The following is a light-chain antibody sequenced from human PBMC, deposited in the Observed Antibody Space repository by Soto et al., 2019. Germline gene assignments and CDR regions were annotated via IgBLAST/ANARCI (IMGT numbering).Light chain of an antibody. V-gene: IGKV1-9*01. CDR1: QGISSY. J-gene: IGKJ3*01. CDR3: QQLNSYPL. CDR2: AAS. Sequence: DIQLTQSPSFLSASVGDRVTITCRASQGISSYLAWYQQKPGKAPKLLIYAASTFTLTISSLQPEDFATYYCQQLNSYPLFGPGTKVDIK.